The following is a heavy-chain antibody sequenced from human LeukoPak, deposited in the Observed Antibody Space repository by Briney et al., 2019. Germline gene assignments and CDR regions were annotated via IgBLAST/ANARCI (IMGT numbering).Heavy chain of an antibody. D-gene: IGHD2-2*01. CDR1: GFTSDDYG. Sequence: GGSLRLSCAASGFTSDDYGMSWVRQAPGKGLEWVSGINWNGGSTGYAASVKGRFTISRDNAKNSLYLQMNSLRTEDTALYYCARAVSGIVVAPAAERYYYYYYYMDVWGKGTTVTVSS. J-gene: IGHJ6*03. V-gene: IGHV3-20*04. CDR3: ARAVSGIVVAPAAERYYYYYYYMDV. CDR2: INWNGGST.